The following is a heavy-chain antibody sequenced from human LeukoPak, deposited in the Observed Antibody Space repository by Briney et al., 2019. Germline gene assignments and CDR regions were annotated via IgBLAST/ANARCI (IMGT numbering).Heavy chain of an antibody. D-gene: IGHD2-15*01. J-gene: IGHJ4*02. Sequence: GGSLRLSCAASGVTFSTYWMHWVRQPPGKGLVWVSRINSDGTSTNYADSVEGRFTISRDNAKNTLYLQMNSLRVEDTAVYYCARDSCSGGSCYFAHWGQGTLVTVSS. CDR2: INSDGTST. CDR3: ARDSCSGGSCYFAH. V-gene: IGHV3-74*01. CDR1: GVTFSTYW.